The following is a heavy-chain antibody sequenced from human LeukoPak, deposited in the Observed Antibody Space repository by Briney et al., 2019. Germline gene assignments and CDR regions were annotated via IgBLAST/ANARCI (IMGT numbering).Heavy chain of an antibody. Sequence: SETLSLTCTVSGGSIRSYYWSWIRQPPGKGLEWIGYIYYSGSTKYNPSLKSRVTVSVDTSKNQLSLKLISVTAADTAVYYCARGEYSSSWYVWGQGTLVTVSS. CDR2: IYYSGST. CDR1: GGSIRSYY. J-gene: IGHJ4*02. V-gene: IGHV4-59*08. CDR3: ARGEYSSSWYV. D-gene: IGHD6-13*01.